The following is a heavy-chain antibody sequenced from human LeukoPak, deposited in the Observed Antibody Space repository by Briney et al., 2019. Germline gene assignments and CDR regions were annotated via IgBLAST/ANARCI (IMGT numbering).Heavy chain of an antibody. J-gene: IGHJ3*02. V-gene: IGHV1-2*02. CDR2: INPNSGGT. CDR1: GYTFTGYY. CDR3: ARDAGYCSSTSCLDAFDI. Sequence: ASVKASCKASGYTFTGYYMHWVRQAPGQGLEWMGWINPNSGGTNYAQKFQGRVTMTRDTSISTAYMELSRLRSDDTAVYYCARDAGYCSSTSCLDAFDIWGQGTMVTVSS. D-gene: IGHD2-2*01.